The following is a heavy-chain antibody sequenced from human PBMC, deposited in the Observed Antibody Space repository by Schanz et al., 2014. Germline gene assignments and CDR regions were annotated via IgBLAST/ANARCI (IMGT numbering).Heavy chain of an antibody. D-gene: IGHD6-19*01. V-gene: IGHV3-30*03. J-gene: IGHJ4*02. CDR3: AASSGWHPSTDY. CDR2: VSSDGNND. Sequence: VQLVESGGGLVQPGGSLRLSCSASGFTFSTHAMHWVRQAPGKGLEWVALVSSDGNNDYYTDSVKGRFTISRDNAKSSLYLQMNSLRVEDTAVYYCAASSGWHPSTDYWGQGTLVTVSS. CDR1: GFTFSTHA.